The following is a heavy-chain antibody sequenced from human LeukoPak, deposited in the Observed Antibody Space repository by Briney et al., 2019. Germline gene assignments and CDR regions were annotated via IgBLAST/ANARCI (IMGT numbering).Heavy chain of an antibody. D-gene: IGHD3-22*01. Sequence: ASVKVSCKASGGTFSSYDISWVRQAPGQGLEWMGGIIPIFGTANYAQKFQGGVTITTDESTSTAYMELSSLRSEDTAVYYCARTALRGNYDSSGYYYGNIDYWGQGTLVTVSS. CDR2: IIPIFGTA. V-gene: IGHV1-69*05. J-gene: IGHJ4*02. CDR3: ARTALRGNYDSSGYYYGNIDY. CDR1: GGTFSSYD.